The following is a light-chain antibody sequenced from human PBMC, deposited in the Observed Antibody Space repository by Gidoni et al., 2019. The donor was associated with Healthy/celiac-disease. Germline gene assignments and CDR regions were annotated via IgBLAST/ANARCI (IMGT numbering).Light chain of an antibody. V-gene: IGKV3-15*01. Sequence: EIVMTQSPATLSVSPGERATLSCRASQSVSSNLAWYQQKPVQDPRLLIYGASTRATGIPARFSGSGSGKEFTLTISSLQSEDFAVYYCQQYNNWRRTFGQGTKVEIK. CDR3: QQYNNWRRT. CDR2: GAS. J-gene: IGKJ1*01. CDR1: QSVSSN.